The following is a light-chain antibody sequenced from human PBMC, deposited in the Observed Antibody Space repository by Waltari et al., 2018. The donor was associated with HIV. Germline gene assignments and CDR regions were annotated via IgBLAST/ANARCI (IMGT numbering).Light chain of an antibody. J-gene: IGKJ5*01. V-gene: IGKV3-11*01. CDR1: QSVGPY. CDR3: QQCRDWPIT. CDR2: DAS. Sequence: EIVLTQSPTTLSVSPGRRVTLSCRASQSVGPYLAWYQQRPGQTPRLLFYDASNRATDIPGRFTAGGSDTEFTLTISGLQPDDSGVYYCQQCRDWPITFGQGTRLEIK.